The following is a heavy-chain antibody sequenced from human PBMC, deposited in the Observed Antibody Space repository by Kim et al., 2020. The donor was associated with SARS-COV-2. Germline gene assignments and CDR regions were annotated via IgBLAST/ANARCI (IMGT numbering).Heavy chain of an antibody. CDR1: GFTFDDYA. Sequence: GGSLRLSCAASGFTFDDYAMHWVRQAPGKGLEWVSGISWNSGSIGYADSVKGRFTISRDNAKNSLYLQMNSLRAEDTALYYCAKDNSQIVGATPLDYWGQGTLVTVSS. V-gene: IGHV3-9*01. CDR2: ISWNSGSI. D-gene: IGHD1-26*01. CDR3: AKDNSQIVGATPLDY. J-gene: IGHJ4*02.